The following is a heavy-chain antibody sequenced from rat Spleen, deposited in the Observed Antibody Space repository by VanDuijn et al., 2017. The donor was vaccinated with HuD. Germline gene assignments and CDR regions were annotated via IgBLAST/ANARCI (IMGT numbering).Heavy chain of an antibody. J-gene: IGHJ2*01. V-gene: IGHV5-25*01. D-gene: IGHD3-1*01. Sequence: EVQLVESDGGLVQPGRSLKLSCAASGFTFSNYYMAWVRQAPTKGLEWVSSINTDGDYTYYPDSVKGRFTISRDNAEKTVFLQMNSLRSEDTGTYYCAKGAPPDYWGQGVMVTVSS. CDR3: AKGAPPDY. CDR2: INTDGDYT. CDR1: GFTFSNYY.